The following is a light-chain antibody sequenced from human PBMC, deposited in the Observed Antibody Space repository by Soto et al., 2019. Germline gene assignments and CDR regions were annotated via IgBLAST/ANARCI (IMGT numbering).Light chain of an antibody. CDR1: SSNIGSNY. CDR3: AGWDDSLSGYV. CDR2: SNN. Sequence: QPVLTQPPSASGTPGQRVTISCSGSSSNIGSNYVYWYQQLPGTAPKLLIYSNNQRPSGVPDRFSGSKSGTSASLAISGLRSEDEADYNCAGWDDSLSGYVFGTGTKVTVL. J-gene: IGLJ1*01. V-gene: IGLV1-47*02.